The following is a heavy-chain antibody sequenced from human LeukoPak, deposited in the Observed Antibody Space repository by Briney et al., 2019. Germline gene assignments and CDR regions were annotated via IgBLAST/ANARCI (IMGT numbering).Heavy chain of an antibody. J-gene: IGHJ6*03. V-gene: IGHV1-2*02. Sequence: ASVKVSCKASGYTFTSYDINWVRQATGQGLEWMGWINPNSGGTNYAQKFQGRVTMTRDTSISTAYMELSRLRSDDTAVYYCARPNADYYYMDVWGKGTTVTVSS. CDR1: GYTFTSYD. CDR2: INPNSGGT. CDR3: ARPNADYYYMDV. D-gene: IGHD3-16*01.